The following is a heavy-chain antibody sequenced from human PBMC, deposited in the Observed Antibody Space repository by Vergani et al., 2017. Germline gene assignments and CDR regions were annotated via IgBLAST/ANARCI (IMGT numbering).Heavy chain of an antibody. CDR1: GFTFSSYW. CDR3: AGVSSYDSKLFDY. V-gene: IGHV3-74*03. Sequence: EVQLVESGGGLVQPGGSLRLSCAASGFTFSSYWMHWVRQAPGKGLVWVSRINSDGRSTTYADSVKGRFTISRDNAKNTLYLQMNRLRAEDTAVYYCAGVSSYDSKLFDYWGQRTLVTISS. D-gene: IGHD3-22*01. CDR2: INSDGRST. J-gene: IGHJ4*02.